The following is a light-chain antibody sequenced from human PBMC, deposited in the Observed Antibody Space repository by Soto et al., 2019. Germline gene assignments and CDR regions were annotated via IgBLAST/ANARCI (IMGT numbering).Light chain of an antibody. J-gene: IGLJ2*01. Sequence: QSALTQPASLSGSPGQSITISCTGTSSDVGGYNYVSWYQQHPGKAPKLIIYEVINRPSGISHRFSGSKSGNTASLTISGLQAEDEADYYCSSHTGSITLLFGGGTKLTVL. CDR3: SSHTGSITLL. CDR2: EVI. CDR1: SSDVGGYNY. V-gene: IGLV2-14*01.